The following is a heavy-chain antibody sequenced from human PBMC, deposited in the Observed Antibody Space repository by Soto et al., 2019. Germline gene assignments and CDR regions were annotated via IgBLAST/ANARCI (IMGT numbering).Heavy chain of an antibody. CDR1: GFTFSSYG. CDR3: ARAYYDILTGPTRWGDYYGMDV. CDR2: IWYDGSNK. Sequence: HPGGSLRLSCAASGFTFSSYGMHWVRQAPGKGLEWVAVIWYDGSNKYYADSVKGRFTISRDNSKNTLYLQMNSLRAEDTAVYYCARAYYDILTGPTRWGDYYGMDVWGQGTTVTVSS. J-gene: IGHJ6*02. V-gene: IGHV3-33*01. D-gene: IGHD3-9*01.